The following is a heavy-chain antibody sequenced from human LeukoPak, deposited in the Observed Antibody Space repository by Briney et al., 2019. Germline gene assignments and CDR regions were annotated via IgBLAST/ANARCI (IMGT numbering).Heavy chain of an antibody. J-gene: IGHJ4*02. CDR2: ISGSGGST. D-gene: IGHD3-9*01. V-gene: IGHV3-23*01. Sequence: GGSLRLSCAASGFTVSSNYMNWVRQAPGKGLEWVSAISGSGGSTYYADSVKGRFTISRDNSKNTLYLQMNSLRAEDTAVYYCAKDNFDWFDHFDYWGQGTLVTVSS. CDR3: AKDNFDWFDHFDY. CDR1: GFTVSSNY.